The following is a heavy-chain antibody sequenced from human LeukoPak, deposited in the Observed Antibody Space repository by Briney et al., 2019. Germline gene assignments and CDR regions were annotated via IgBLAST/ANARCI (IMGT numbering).Heavy chain of an antibody. Sequence: ASVNVSCKASGYTFTGYYMHWVRQAPGQGLEWMGWINPNSGGTNYAQKFQGRVTMTRDTSISTAYMELSRLRSDETAVYYCATYYDFWSAPKGESFDYWGQGTLVTVSS. D-gene: IGHD3-3*01. J-gene: IGHJ4*02. CDR1: GYTFTGYY. CDR2: INPNSGGT. CDR3: ATYYDFWSAPKGESFDY. V-gene: IGHV1-2*02.